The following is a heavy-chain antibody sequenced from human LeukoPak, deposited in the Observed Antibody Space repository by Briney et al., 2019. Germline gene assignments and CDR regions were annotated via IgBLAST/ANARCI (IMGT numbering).Heavy chain of an antibody. CDR2: IYYSGNT. J-gene: IGHJ5*02. CDR3: ASSLTGGTTFWFDP. Sequence: SETLPLTCTVSGGSISSSSYYWAWIRQPPGKGLEWIGSIYYSGNTYYSPSLKSRVTISVDTSKNQFSLKLRSVTATDTAVYFCASSLTGGTTFWFDPWGQGTLVTVSS. D-gene: IGHD1-7*01. V-gene: IGHV4-39*01. CDR1: GGSISSSSYY.